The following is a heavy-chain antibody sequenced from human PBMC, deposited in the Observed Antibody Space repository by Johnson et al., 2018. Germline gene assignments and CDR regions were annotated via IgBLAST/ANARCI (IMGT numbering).Heavy chain of an antibody. CDR1: GYIFPNRW. J-gene: IGHJ6*03. V-gene: IGHV5-51*04. CDR3: SRRGSDSSGYPNMDV. D-gene: IGHD3-22*01. CDR2: IYPGDSDT. Sequence: VQLLESGAEVKKPGDALKISCKGSGYIFPNRWIGWVRQMPGKGLEWMGIIYPGDSDTRYSPSFQGQVTIPADKPNSTAYLQWNSLKAPDTAMYYCSRRGSDSSGYPNMDVWGKGTTVTVSS.